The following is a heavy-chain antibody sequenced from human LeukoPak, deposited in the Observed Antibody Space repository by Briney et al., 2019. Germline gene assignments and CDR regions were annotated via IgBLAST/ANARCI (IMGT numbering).Heavy chain of an antibody. CDR1: SFTSSNYG. Sequence: GGSLRLSCAASSFTSSNYGMYSVRQAPGNGREWVPVLGHDGNYIYYGDSVKGRFTISRDNSKNTLYLQMNSLRAEDTAVYFCARDRGSHYLDYWGQETLVTVSS. D-gene: IGHD1-26*01. V-gene: IGHV3-33*01. CDR3: ARDRGSHYLDY. CDR2: LGHDGNYI. J-gene: IGHJ4*02.